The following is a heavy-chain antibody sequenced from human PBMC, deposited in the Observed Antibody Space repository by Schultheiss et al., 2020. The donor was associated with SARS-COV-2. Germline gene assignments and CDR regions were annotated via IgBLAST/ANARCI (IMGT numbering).Heavy chain of an antibody. CDR2: IYYSGST. J-gene: IGHJ6*02. CDR1: GGSINRSDYY. CDR3: ARDRTVLGYDSSGYDRYYFFGMDV. V-gene: IGHV4-61*08. Sequence: SETLSLTCTVSGGSINRSDYYWSWIRQPPGKGLEWIGYIYYSGSTNYNPSLKSRVTISVDTSKNQFSLKLSSVTAADTAVYYCARDRTVLGYDSSGYDRYYFFGMDVWGPGTTVTVSS. D-gene: IGHD3-22*01.